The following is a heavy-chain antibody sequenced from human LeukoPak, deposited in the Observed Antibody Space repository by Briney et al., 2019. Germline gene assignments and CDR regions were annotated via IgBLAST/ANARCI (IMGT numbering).Heavy chain of an antibody. V-gene: IGHV4-34*01. CDR1: GGSFSGYY. CDR3: ARHGKADSYGYGGYCMDV. D-gene: IGHD5-18*01. J-gene: IGHJ6*03. Sequence: PSETLSLTCAVYGGSFSGYYWNWIRQPPGKGLEWIGEINHSGSTYYNPSLKSRVTISVDTSKNQFSLKLSSVTAADTAVYYCARHGKADSYGYGGYCMDVWGKGTTVTISS. CDR2: INHSGST.